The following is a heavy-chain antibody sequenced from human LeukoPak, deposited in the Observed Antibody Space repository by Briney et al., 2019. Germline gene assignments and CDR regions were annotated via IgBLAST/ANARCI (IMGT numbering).Heavy chain of an antibody. CDR1: GGSISSSSYY. CDR3: ARGGFDGMDV. D-gene: IGHD3-3*01. V-gene: IGHV4-39*07. CDR2: IYYSGST. J-gene: IGHJ6*04. Sequence: SETLSLTCTVSGGSISSSSYYWGWIRQPPGKGLEWIGSIYYSGSTYYNPSLKSRVAISVDTSKNQFSLKLSSVTAADTAVYYCARGGFDGMDVWGKGTTVTVSS.